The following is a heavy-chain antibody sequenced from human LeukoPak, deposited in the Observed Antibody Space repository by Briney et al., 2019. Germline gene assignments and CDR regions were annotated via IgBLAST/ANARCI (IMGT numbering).Heavy chain of an antibody. D-gene: IGHD3-10*01. CDR3: ARGDGSGSLY. CDR1: GGPISNSDYY. J-gene: IGHJ4*02. V-gene: IGHV4-30-4*01. CDR2: ISYSGST. Sequence: SQTLSLTCTVSGGPISNSDYYWSWIRQPPGKGLEWIVYISYSGSTHSNPSLKSLLAISQDTSRNQFSLRLSSVTAADTAVYCCARGDGSGSLYWGQGTLVTVSS.